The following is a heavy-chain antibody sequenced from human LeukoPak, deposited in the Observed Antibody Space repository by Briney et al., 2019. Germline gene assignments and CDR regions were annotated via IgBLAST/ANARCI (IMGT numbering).Heavy chain of an antibody. Sequence: ASVKVSCKASGYTFASYGISWVRQAPGQGLEWMGWISAYNGNTNYAQKLQGRVTMTTDTSTSTAYMKLRSLRSDDTAVYYCAREAYGDYDFDYWGQGTLVTVSS. CDR2: ISAYNGNT. V-gene: IGHV1-18*01. D-gene: IGHD4-17*01. J-gene: IGHJ4*02. CDR3: AREAYGDYDFDY. CDR1: GYTFASYG.